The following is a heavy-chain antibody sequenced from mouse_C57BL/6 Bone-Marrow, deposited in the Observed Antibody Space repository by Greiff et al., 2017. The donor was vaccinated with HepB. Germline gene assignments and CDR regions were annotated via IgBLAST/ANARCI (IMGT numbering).Heavy chain of an antibody. V-gene: IGHV1-54*01. Sequence: VQLQQSGAELVRPGTSVKVSCKASGYAFTNYLIEWVKQRPGQGLEWIGVINPGSGGTNSNEKFKGKATLTADKSSSTAYMQLSSLTSEDSAVYCCARRYYGSSLAWFAYWGQGTLVTVSA. J-gene: IGHJ3*01. D-gene: IGHD1-1*01. CDR3: ARRYYGSSLAWFAY. CDR2: INPGSGGT. CDR1: GYAFTNYL.